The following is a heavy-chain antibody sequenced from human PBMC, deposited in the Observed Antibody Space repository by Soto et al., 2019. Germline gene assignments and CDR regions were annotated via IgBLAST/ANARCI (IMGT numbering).Heavy chain of an antibody. J-gene: IGHJ6*02. CDR2: IKSKTDGGTT. D-gene: IGHD3-3*01. V-gene: IGHV3-15*01. Sequence: GGSLRLSCAASGFTFSSYAMSWVRQAPGKGLEWVGRIKSKTDGGTTDYAAPVKGRFTISRDDSKNTLYLQMNSLKTEDTAVYYCTTAPGITIFGVVIFYGMDVWGQGTTVTVSS. CDR1: GFTFSSYA. CDR3: TTAPGITIFGVVIFYGMDV.